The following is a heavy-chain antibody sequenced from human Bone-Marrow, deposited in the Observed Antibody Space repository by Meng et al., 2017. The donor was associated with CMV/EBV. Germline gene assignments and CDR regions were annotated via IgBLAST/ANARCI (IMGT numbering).Heavy chain of an antibody. D-gene: IGHD3-10*01. CDR1: GFTFSSYA. V-gene: IGHV3-21*01. CDR3: ARSGQGNYFDY. J-gene: IGHJ4*02. CDR2: ISGSSSYI. Sequence: GESLKISCAASGFTFSSYAMSWVRQAPGKGLEWVSAISGSSSYIYYADSVKGRFTISRDNAKNSLYLQMNSLRAEDTAVYYCARSGQGNYFDYWGQETLVTVS.